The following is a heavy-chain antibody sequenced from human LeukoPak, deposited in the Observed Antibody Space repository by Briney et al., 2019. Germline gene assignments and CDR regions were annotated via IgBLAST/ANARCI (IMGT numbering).Heavy chain of an antibody. CDR2: ISGSGRT. V-gene: IGHV3-23*01. D-gene: IGHD2-2*01. J-gene: IGHJ4*02. CDR1: SFTLSSYD. Sequence: GGSLRLSCAASSFTLSSYDMSWVRQAPVKGLEWVSAISGSGRTYYADSVKGRFAISRDISKNTLYLQMDSLRAEDTAVYYCAKLPTSTTSGQFDYWGQGTLVTVSS. CDR3: AKLPTSTTSGQFDY.